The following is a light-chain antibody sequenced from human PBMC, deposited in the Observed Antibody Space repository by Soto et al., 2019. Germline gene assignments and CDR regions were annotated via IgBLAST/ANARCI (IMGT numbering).Light chain of an antibody. V-gene: IGKV3-20*01. CDR2: SAS. J-gene: IGKJ1*01. CDR3: QQYGDSRWK. CDR1: HSVTSSF. Sequence: EIVLTQSPGTLSLSPVERAKLYFISSHSVTSSFLAWYPPKPGQAPRLLIYSASHRATGIPDRFSGSESGTDFTLTISRLEPEDFAVYYCQQYGDSRWKCGQGTKGDIK.